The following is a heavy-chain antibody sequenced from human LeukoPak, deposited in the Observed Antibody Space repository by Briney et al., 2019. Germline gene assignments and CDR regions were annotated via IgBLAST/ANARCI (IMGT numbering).Heavy chain of an antibody. CDR1: GFTFSSYS. D-gene: IGHD3-22*01. Sequence: GGSLRLSWAASGFTFSSYSMNWVRQAPGKGLEGVSSISRSSSYKFYADSVKGRFTISRDNAKNSLYLQMNSLRAEDTAVYYCARYSGVHYDSSGYFLNDAFDIWGQGTMVTVSS. CDR2: ISRSSSYK. J-gene: IGHJ3*02. V-gene: IGHV3-21*01. CDR3: ARYSGVHYDSSGYFLNDAFDI.